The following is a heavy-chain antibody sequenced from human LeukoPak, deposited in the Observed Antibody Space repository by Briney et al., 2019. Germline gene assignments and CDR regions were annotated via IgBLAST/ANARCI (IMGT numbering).Heavy chain of an antibody. CDR2: IYTSGST. J-gene: IGHJ4*02. Sequence: SETLSLTCTVSGGSISSYYWSWIRQPAGKGLGWIGRIYTSGSTNYNPSLKSRVTMSVDTSKNQFSLKLSSVTAADTAVYYCARERRGYFDYWGQGTLVTVSS. CDR1: GGSISSYY. D-gene: IGHD3-16*01. CDR3: ARERRGYFDY. V-gene: IGHV4-4*07.